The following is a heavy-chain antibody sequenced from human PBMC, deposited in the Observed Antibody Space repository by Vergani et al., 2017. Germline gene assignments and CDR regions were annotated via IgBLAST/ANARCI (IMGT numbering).Heavy chain of an antibody. J-gene: IGHJ4*02. CDR3: ASKPTGTSWYSVKYYFDF. Sequence: QVQLQQWGAGLLKPSETLSLTCAVYGGSFSGYYWSWIRQPPGKGLEWIGEINHSGSTNYNPSLKSRVTISVDTSKNQFSLGLSSVTASDTAMYYCASKPTGTSWYSVKYYFDFWGQGTLVAVSS. CDR2: INHSGST. V-gene: IGHV4-34*01. D-gene: IGHD6-13*01. CDR1: GGSFSGYY.